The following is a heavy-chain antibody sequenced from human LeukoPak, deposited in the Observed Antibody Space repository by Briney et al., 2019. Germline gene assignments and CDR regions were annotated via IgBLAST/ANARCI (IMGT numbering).Heavy chain of an antibody. V-gene: IGHV5-51*01. D-gene: IGHD6-19*01. CDR1: GYSFTSYW. CDR2: IYPGDSDT. J-gene: IGHJ5*02. Sequence: PGESLKISCKGSGYSFTSYWIGWVRQLPGKGLEWMGIIYPGDSDTRYSPSFQGQVTISADKSISTAYLQWSSLKASDTAMYYCARHAIAVAGYNWFDPWGQGTLVTVSS. CDR3: ARHAIAVAGYNWFDP.